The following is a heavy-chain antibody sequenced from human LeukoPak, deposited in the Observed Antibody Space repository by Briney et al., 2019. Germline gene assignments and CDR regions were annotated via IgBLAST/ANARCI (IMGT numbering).Heavy chain of an antibody. CDR3: AKSITIFGVARRPNAFDI. CDR1: GFTFSSYS. D-gene: IGHD3-3*01. J-gene: IGHJ3*02. CDR2: ISSSSSYI. V-gene: IGHV3-21*04. Sequence: GGSLRLSCAASGFTFSSYSVNWVRQAPGKGLEWVSSISSSSSYIYYADSVKGRFTISRDNAKNSLYLQMNSLRAEDTAVYYCAKSITIFGVARRPNAFDIWGQGTMVTVSS.